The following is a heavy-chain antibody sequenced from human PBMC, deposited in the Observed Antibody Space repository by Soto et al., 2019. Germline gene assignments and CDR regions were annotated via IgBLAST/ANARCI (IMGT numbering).Heavy chain of an antibody. J-gene: IGHJ6*02. V-gene: IGHV1-18*01. D-gene: IGHD2-2*01. CDR2: ISAYNGNT. Sequence: ASVKVSCKASGYTFTSYGISWVRQAPGQGLEWMGWISAYNGNTNYAQKLQGRVTMTTDTSTSTAYMELRSLRSDDTAVYYCARDLVKGIVVVPAAISYTAYYYGMDVWGQGTTVTVS. CDR3: ARDLVKGIVVVPAAISYTAYYYGMDV. CDR1: GYTFTSYG.